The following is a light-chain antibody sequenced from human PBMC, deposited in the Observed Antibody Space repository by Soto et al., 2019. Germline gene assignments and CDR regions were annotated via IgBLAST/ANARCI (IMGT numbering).Light chain of an antibody. CDR2: DAS. Sequence: DIQMTQSPSTLSASVGDKVTITCRASQSIGRWLAWYQQKPGKAPKVLIYDASSLESGVPSRFSGGGSGTEFTLTISSLQPDDFASYYCQQCRYYPLTFGGGTKVDIK. CDR1: QSIGRW. J-gene: IGKJ4*01. V-gene: IGKV1-5*01. CDR3: QQCRYYPLT.